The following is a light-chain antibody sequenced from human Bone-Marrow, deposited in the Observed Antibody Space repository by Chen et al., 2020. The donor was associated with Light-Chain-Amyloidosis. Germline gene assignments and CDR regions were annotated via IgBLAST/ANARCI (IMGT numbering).Light chain of an antibody. CDR1: NIGSTS. CDR3: PVWDRSSDRPV. V-gene: IGLV3-21*02. Sequence: SYVLTQPSSVSVAPGQMATIARGGNNIGSTSVHWYQPTPGQAPLLVVYGDSDRPSGIAVRLSGSNSRNTATLTISRVEAGDEADYYCPVWDRSSDRPVFGGGTKLTVL. CDR2: GDS. J-gene: IGLJ3*02.